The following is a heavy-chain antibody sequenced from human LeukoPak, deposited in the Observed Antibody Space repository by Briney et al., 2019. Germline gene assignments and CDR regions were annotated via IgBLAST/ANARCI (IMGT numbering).Heavy chain of an antibody. V-gene: IGHV3-23*01. CDR2: ISDTGRST. CDR1: GFTFSSYA. D-gene: IGHD4-17*01. Sequence: GSLRLSCAASGFTFSSYAMSWVRQAPGKGLEWVSTISDTGRSTYYADSVKGRFTISRDNSKNTLYLQMNSLRAEDTAIYYCTKRGTVTTFGHCDFWGQGTLVTVSS. J-gene: IGHJ4*02. CDR3: TKRGTVTTFGHCDF.